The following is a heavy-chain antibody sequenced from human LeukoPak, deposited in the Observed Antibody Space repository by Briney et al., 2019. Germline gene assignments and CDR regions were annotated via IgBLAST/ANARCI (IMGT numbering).Heavy chain of an antibody. D-gene: IGHD3-10*01. CDR1: GGSISTSDIY. V-gene: IGHV4-39*07. CDR3: ARSGWFGVH. J-gene: IGHJ4*02. Sequence: PSETLSLTCTVSGGSISTSDIYWDWIRQPPGKGLEWIGNVYYSGSTHYNPSLKSRVTISVDTSKNQFSLKLSSVTAADTAVYYCARSGWFGVHWGQGTLVTVSS. CDR2: VYYSGST.